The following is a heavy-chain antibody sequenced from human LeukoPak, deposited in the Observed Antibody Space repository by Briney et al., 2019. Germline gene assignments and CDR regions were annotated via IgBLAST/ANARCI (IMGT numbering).Heavy chain of an antibody. J-gene: IGHJ4*02. D-gene: IGHD1-26*01. CDR1: EFIFSDYD. CDR2: IYSSGNT. V-gene: IGHV4-38-2*01. CDR3: AKSGGSGLIDY. Sequence: PGGSLRLSCDASEFIFSDYDMNWVRQAPGKGLEWIGNIYSSGNTYYNASLKSRVTIYIDTSKNQFSLNLSSVTAADTAVYYCAKSGGSGLIDYWGQGTLVTVSS.